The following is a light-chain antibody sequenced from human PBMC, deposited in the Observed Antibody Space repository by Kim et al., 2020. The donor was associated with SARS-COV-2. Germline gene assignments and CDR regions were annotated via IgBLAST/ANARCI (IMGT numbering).Light chain of an antibody. CDR2: DAS. Sequence: PGERATLSGRASQSVSSYIAWYQHKPGQPPRLLIYDASKRATDIPARFSGSGFGTDFTLTISSLEPEDSAIYYCQQRNNWATFGQGTKVDIK. CDR1: QSVSSY. CDR3: QQRNNWAT. J-gene: IGKJ1*01. V-gene: IGKV3-11*01.